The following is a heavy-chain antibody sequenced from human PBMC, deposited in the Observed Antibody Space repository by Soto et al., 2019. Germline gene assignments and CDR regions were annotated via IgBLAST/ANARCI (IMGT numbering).Heavy chain of an antibody. CDR1: GLPVSGSY. J-gene: IGHJ3*01. Sequence: GSLRLSCAAPGLPVSGSYLTWVRQAPGKGLEWVSIIYGDGTTYHADSMMGRFTISRDISKNTLFLQMNSLRDGDTAMYHCARVINPWPFDLWGQGTMVTVSS. V-gene: IGHV3-53*01. CDR2: IYGDGTT. CDR3: ARVINPWPFDL.